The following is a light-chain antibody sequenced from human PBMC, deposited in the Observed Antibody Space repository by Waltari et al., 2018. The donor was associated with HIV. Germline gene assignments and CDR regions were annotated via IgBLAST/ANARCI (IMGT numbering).Light chain of an antibody. CDR3: CSYAGSSTYV. Sequence: QSALTQPASVSGSPGQSITISCTGTSSDVGTYNLVSWYQQHPGKAPKLLIYEVSERPSGGSKRFSGSKAGNPASLTISGLQAEDEADYYCCSYAGSSTYVFGTGTKVTVV. CDR2: EVS. J-gene: IGLJ1*01. V-gene: IGLV2-23*02. CDR1: SSDVGTYNL.